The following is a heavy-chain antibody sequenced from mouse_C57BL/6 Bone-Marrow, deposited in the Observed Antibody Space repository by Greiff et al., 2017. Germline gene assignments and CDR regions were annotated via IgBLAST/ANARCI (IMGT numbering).Heavy chain of an antibody. V-gene: IGHV2-6*01. J-gene: IGHJ3*01. CDR2: IWGVGST. Sequence: VQLQESGPGLVAPSQRLSITCTVSGFSLTSYGVDWVRQSPGKGLEWLGVIWGVGSTNYNSALKSRLSISKDNSKSQVFLKMNSLQTDDTAMYYCASSPRSSSGLFAYWGQGTLVTVSA. D-gene: IGHD3-2*02. CDR1: GFSLTSYG. CDR3: ASSPRSSSGLFAY.